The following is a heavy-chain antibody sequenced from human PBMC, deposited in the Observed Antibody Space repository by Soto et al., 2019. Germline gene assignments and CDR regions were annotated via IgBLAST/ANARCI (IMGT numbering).Heavy chain of an antibody. CDR3: AKGRARRVNAFDY. V-gene: IGHV3-30*18. Sequence: QVQLVESGGGVVQPGRSLRLSCAASGFTFSNYGMDWVRQAPGKGLEWVAVISSDGSNKYYADSVKGRFTISRDNSKNTRHLQMNSLRADDTAVYYCAKGRARRVNAFDYWGQGTPVTVSS. D-gene: IGHD6-13*01. CDR2: ISSDGSNK. J-gene: IGHJ4*02. CDR1: GFTFSNYG.